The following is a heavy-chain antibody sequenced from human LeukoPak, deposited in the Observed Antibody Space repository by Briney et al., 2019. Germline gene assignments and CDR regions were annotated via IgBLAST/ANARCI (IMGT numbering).Heavy chain of an antibody. CDR3: ARAGVEGYYFDY. J-gene: IGHJ4*02. Sequence: KSSETLSLTCAVYGGSFSGYYWSWIRQPPGKGLEWIGEINHSGSTNYNPSLKSRVTISVDTSKNQFSLKLSSVTAADTAVYYCARAGVEGYYFDYWGQGTLVTVSS. CDR1: GGSFSGYY. D-gene: IGHD3-10*01. CDR2: INHSGST. V-gene: IGHV4-34*01.